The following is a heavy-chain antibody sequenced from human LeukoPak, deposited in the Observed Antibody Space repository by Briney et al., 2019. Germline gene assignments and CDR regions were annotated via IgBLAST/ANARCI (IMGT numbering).Heavy chain of an antibody. CDR2: IKQDGSEK. V-gene: IGHV3-7*01. D-gene: IGHD3-10*01. J-gene: IGHJ4*02. CDR1: GFTFSSYW. CDR3: ARDTPMVRGVIITEIVYYFDY. Sequence: GGSLRLSCAASGFTFSSYWMSWVRQAPGKGLEWVANIKQDGSEKYYVDSVKSRFTISRDNAKNSLYLQMDSLRAEDTAVYYCARDTPMVRGVIITEIVYYFDYWGQGTLVTVSS.